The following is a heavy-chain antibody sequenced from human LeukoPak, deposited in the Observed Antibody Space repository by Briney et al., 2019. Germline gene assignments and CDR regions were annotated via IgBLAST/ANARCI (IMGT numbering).Heavy chain of an antibody. D-gene: IGHD3-3*01. CDR2: IIPIFGTA. J-gene: IGHJ3*02. CDR1: GGTFSSYA. CDR3: ARAARTLFGVFIIAAFDI. V-gene: IGHV1-69*06. Sequence: SVKVSCKASGGTFSSYAISWVRQAPGQGLEWMGGIIPIFGTANYAQKFQGRVTITADKSTSTAYMELSSLRSEDTAVYYCARAARTLFGVFIIAAFDIWGQGTMVTVSS.